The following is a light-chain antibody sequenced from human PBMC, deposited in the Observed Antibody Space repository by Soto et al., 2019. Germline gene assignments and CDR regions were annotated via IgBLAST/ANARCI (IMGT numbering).Light chain of an antibody. CDR3: LSYASDMSRPRYA. CDR1: SSNIGAGHD. CDR2: GDS. J-gene: IGLJ1*01. Sequence: QSVLTQPPSVSGAPGQRVTISCTGSSSNIGAGHDVHWYQQLPGTAPKLLIYGDSNRPSGVPDRFSGSKSGASASLAIPRIRAKDEAESHRLSYASDMSRPRYAFATGTKLTVL. V-gene: IGLV1-40*01.